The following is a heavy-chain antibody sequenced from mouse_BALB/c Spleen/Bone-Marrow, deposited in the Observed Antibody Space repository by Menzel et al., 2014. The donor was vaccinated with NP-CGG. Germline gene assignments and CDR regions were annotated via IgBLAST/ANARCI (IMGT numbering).Heavy chain of an antibody. CDR1: GYSITSDYA. V-gene: IGHV3-2*02. D-gene: IGHD1-1*01. Sequence: EVQLQESGPGLVKSSQSLSLTCTVTGYSITSDYAWNWIRQFPENKLEWMGYISYSGGTSYNPSLKSRISLTRDTSKNQFFLQLNSVTTEDTATYYCSRYYFGGGYNYALDYWGQGTSVTVSS. CDR3: SRYYFGGGYNYALDY. CDR2: ISYSGGT. J-gene: IGHJ4*01.